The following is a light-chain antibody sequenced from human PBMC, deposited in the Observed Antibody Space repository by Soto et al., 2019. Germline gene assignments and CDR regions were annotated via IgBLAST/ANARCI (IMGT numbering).Light chain of an antibody. CDR3: NSWTSSSTYV. Sequence: QSVLTQPASVSGSPGQSITISCTGTSSDVGGYNYVSWYQQHPGKAPRLMIYDVSNRPSGVSNRFSGSKSGNTDSLTISGLQAEDEADYYCNSWTSSSTYVFGTGTKLTVL. CDR2: DVS. CDR1: SSDVGGYNY. J-gene: IGLJ1*01. V-gene: IGLV2-14*01.